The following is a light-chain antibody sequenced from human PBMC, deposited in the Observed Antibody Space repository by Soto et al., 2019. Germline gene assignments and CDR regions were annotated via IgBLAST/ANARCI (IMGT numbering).Light chain of an antibody. Sequence: QSVLTQPASVSGSPGQSITISCTGTSSDVGGYKHVSWYQHHPGKAPKLMIYEVTSRPSGVSDRFSGSKSGYSASLTISGLQADDEADYYCNSQSSRGIRVFGTGTKVTV. CDR3: NSQSSRGIRV. J-gene: IGLJ1*01. V-gene: IGLV2-14*01. CDR2: EVT. CDR1: SSDVGGYKH.